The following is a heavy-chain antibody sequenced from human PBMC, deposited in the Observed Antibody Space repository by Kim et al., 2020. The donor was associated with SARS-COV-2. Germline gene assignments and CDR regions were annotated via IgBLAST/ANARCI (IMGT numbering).Heavy chain of an antibody. D-gene: IGHD3-9*01. J-gene: IGHJ4*02. CDR1: GGSFSGYY. V-gene: IGHV4-34*01. Sequence: SETLSLTCAVYGGSFSGYYWSWIRQPPGKGLEWIGEINHSGSTNYNPSLKSRVTISVDTSKNQFSLKLSSVTAADTAVYYCAGGGVRNRLRYFDWLPQYSFDYWGQGTLVTVSS. CDR3: AGGGVRNRLRYFDWLPQYSFDY. CDR2: INHSGST.